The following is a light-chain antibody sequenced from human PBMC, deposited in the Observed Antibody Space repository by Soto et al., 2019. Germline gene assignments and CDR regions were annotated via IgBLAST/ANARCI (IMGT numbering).Light chain of an antibody. CDR3: SSHTSGSTRV. CDR1: SGDVGGYDY. CDR2: EVT. Sequence: QSALTQPASVSGSPGQSIAISCTGTSGDVGGYDYVSWYQQHPDKAPKLMIYEVTKRPSWVSNRFSVSKSGNTASLTISGLQPEDEADYYCSSHTSGSTRVFGSGTKVTVL. V-gene: IGLV2-14*01. J-gene: IGLJ1*01.